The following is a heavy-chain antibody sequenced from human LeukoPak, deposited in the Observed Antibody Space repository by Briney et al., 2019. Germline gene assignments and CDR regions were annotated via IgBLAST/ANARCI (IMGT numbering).Heavy chain of an antibody. CDR2: IAPHSNNT. D-gene: IGHD5-24*01. CDR3: ARAGGGDGYNYVY. V-gene: IGHV1-18*01. J-gene: IGHJ4*02. CDR1: GYTFSTYG. Sequence: ASVKVSCKASGYTFSTYGISWLRQAPGQGLEWMGWIAPHSNNTNYVQKFQGRVAMTTDTSTSTAYMELRSLRSDDTAVYYCARAGGGDGYNYVYWGQGTLVTVSS.